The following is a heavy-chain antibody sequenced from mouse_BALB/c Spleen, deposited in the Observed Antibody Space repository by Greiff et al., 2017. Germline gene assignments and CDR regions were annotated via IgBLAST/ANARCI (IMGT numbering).Heavy chain of an antibody. Sequence: VKLMESGAELMKPGASVKISCKATGYTFSSYWIEWVKQRPGHGLEWIGEILPGSGSTNYNEKFKGKATFTADTSSNTAYMQLSSLTSEDSAVYYCARGELSFAYWGQGTLVTVSA. V-gene: IGHV1-9*01. CDR3: ARGELSFAY. CDR1: GYTFSSYW. CDR2: ILPGSGST. J-gene: IGHJ3*01.